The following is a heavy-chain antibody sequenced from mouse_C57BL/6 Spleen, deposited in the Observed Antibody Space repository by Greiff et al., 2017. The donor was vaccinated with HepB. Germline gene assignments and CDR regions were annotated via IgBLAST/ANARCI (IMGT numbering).Heavy chain of an antibody. J-gene: IGHJ2*01. CDR1: GYTFTDYY. CDR3: ARSRDYYGSPFDD. V-gene: IGHV1-26*01. Sequence: EVQLQQSGPELVKPGASVKISCKASGYTFTDYYMNWVKQSHGKSLEWIGDINPNNGGTSYNQKFKGKATLTVDKSSSTAYMELRSLTSEDSAVYYCARSRDYYGSPFDDWGQGTTLTVSS. CDR2: INPNNGGT. D-gene: IGHD1-1*01.